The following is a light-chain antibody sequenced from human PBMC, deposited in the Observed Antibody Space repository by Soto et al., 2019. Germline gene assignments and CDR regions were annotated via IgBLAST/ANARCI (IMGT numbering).Light chain of an antibody. V-gene: IGKV1-39*01. CDR2: TAS. CDR1: QSISSY. CDR3: QSYDITLT. Sequence: QIPQSPSCLSAFIRDRVTITCRASQSISSYLNWYQQKPGKAPKLLIYTASSLQSGVPSRFSGSGSGTDFTLTISSLQPEDCATYYCQSYDITLTFCGGTKVDIK. J-gene: IGKJ4*01.